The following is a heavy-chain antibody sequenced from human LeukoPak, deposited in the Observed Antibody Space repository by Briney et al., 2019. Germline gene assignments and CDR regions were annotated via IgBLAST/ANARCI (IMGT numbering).Heavy chain of an antibody. CDR3: ARGRSSYGMDV. Sequence: PSETLSLTCAVYGGSFSGYYWSWIRQPPGKGLEWIGEINHSGSTNYNPSLKGRVTISVGTSKNQFSLKLSSVTAADTAVYYCARGRSSYGMDVWGKGTTVTVSS. V-gene: IGHV4-34*01. J-gene: IGHJ6*04. CDR1: GGSFSGYY. CDR2: INHSGST.